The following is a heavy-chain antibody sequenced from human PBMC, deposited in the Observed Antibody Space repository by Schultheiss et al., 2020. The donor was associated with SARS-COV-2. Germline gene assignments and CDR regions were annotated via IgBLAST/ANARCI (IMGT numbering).Heavy chain of an antibody. D-gene: IGHD5-18*01. V-gene: IGHV3-9*01. Sequence: GGSLRLSCAASGFTFDDYAMHWVRQAPGKGLEWVSGISWNSGSIGYADSVKGRFTISRDNAKNSLYLQMNSLRAEDTAVYYCAKGHSYGPTGIFDPWGQGTLVTVSS. J-gene: IGHJ5*02. CDR1: GFTFDDYA. CDR2: ISWNSGSI. CDR3: AKGHSYGPTGIFDP.